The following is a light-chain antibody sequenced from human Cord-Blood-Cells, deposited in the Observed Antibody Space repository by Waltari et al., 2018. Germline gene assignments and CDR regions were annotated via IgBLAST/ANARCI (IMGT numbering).Light chain of an antibody. CDR1: QSLLHSNGYNY. J-gene: IGKJ1*01. V-gene: IGKV2-28*01. CDR3: MQALQTPRT. CDR2: LGS. Sequence: DIVMTQSPLSLPVTPGEPASISCRSSQSLLHSNGYNYLYWYLQKPGQSPQLLIYLGSNRASGVPDRFSGSGSGTDFTLKISRVEAEDGGVYYCMQALQTPRTFGQGTKVEIK.